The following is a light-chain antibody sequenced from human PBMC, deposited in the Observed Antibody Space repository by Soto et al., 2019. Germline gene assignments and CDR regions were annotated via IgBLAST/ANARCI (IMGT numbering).Light chain of an antibody. V-gene: IGKV3-20*01. Sequence: IVLAQAPGRLSVNPGERATLSCRASQSFWNAYLTWYQCRPGQAPRLLIYDTSRRATGIPDRFSGSGSGTDFTLTISRLEPEDFAVYSCQYYGSFAQGTRPAI. CDR2: DTS. J-gene: IGKJ5*01. CDR3: QYYGS. CDR1: QSFWNAY.